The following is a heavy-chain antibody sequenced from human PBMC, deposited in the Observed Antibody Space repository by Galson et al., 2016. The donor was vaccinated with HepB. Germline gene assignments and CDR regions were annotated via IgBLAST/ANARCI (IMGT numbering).Heavy chain of an antibody. CDR1: GFTSSRTG. CDR2: ISTRGNSR. CDR3: VRGSTAPDV. D-gene: IGHD3-16*01. V-gene: IGHV3-23*01. Sequence: SLRLSCAGSGFTSSRTGMTWSRQAPGKGLEDVSSISTRGNSRDYAEYVEGRFTISRDNSRSMLFLEMNGLKAEDTGVYYCVRGSTAPDVWGKGTTVTVSS. J-gene: IGHJ6*04.